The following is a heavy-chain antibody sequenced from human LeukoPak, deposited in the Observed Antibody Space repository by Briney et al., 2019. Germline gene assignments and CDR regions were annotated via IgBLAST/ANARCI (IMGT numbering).Heavy chain of an antibody. D-gene: IGHD5-18*01. CDR2: INSDGRST. CDR1: GFTFSRYW. CDR3: AKEGGYSYGPE. V-gene: IGHV3-74*01. Sequence: GGSLRLSCVASGFTFSRYWMHWVRQAPGKGLVWVSRINSDGRSTNYADSVKGRFSISRDNSKNTLYLQMNSLRAEDTAVYYCAKEGGYSYGPEWGQGTLVTVSS. J-gene: IGHJ4*02.